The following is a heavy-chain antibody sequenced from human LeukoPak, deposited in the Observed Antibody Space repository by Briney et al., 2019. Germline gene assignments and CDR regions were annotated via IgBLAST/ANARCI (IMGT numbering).Heavy chain of an antibody. V-gene: IGHV4-59*12. CDR1: GGSISTYF. J-gene: IGHJ3*02. Sequence: PSETLSLTCTVSGGSISTYFWSWIRQPPGKGLEWIGYIYYSGSTNYNPSLKSRVTISLDTSKNQFSLKLSSVTAADTAVYYCARELRIAARGEGDAFDIWGQGTMVTVSS. CDR3: ARELRIAARGEGDAFDI. CDR2: IYYSGST. D-gene: IGHD6-25*01.